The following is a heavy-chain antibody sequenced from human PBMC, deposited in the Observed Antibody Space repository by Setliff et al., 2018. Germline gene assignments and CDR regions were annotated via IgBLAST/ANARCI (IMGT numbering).Heavy chain of an antibody. V-gene: IGHV1-18*01. CDR2: ISSYNDVT. J-gene: IGHJ4*02. Sequence: GASVKVSCKASAHIFKSYGISWVRQAPGQGLEWVGWISSYNDVTSYAQRFQGRVTLTTDTSTSAAYMELRTLRSDDTAVYYCSRLVRYCTNVVCQRLLGEEVWGQGTLVTVSS. D-gene: IGHD2-8*01. CDR1: AHIFKSYG. CDR3: SRLVRYCTNVVCQRLLGEEV.